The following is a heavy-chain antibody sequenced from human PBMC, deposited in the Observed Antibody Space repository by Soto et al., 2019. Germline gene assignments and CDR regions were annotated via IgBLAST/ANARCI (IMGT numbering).Heavy chain of an antibody. V-gene: IGHV3-11*01. J-gene: IGHJ4*02. CDR1: GFTLSDYY. CDR2: ISNSGATI. Sequence: GGSLRLSCAVSGFTLSDYYMTWIRQAPGKGLEWISYISNSGATIYYADSVKGRFTISRDNAKSSVFLQMSSLRAEDTAVYYCARVREGGVGWASYGYFDNWGQGALVTVSS. D-gene: IGHD6-19*01. CDR3: ARVREGGVGWASYGYFDN.